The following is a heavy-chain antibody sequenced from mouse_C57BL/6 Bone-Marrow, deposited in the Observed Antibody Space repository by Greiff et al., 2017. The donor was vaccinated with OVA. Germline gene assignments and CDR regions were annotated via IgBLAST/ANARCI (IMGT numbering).Heavy chain of an antibody. D-gene: IGHD4-1*01. CDR2: IHPSDSDT. J-gene: IGHJ2*01. V-gene: IGHV1-74*01. CDR3: AMKWRTGTALMDY. CDR1: GYTFTSYW. Sequence: VKLQQPGAELVKPGASVKVSCKASGYTFTSYWMHWVKQRPGQGLEWIGRIHPSDSDTNYNQKFKGKATLTVDKSSSTAYMQLSSLTSEDSAVYYCAMKWRTGTALMDYWGQGTTLTVSS.